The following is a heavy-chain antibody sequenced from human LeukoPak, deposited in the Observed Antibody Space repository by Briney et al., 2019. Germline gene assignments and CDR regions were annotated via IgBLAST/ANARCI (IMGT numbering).Heavy chain of an antibody. V-gene: IGHV3-23*01. Sequence: GGSLRLSCEASGFPFSSYAMNWVRQAPGKGLEWVSTISGGGGSTYYADSVKGRFTISRDKSKSTVYLQMNSLRAEDTAVYYCAKERGYGYNHIDYWGQGTLVTVSS. J-gene: IGHJ4*02. CDR1: GFPFSSYA. CDR2: ISGGGGST. CDR3: AKERGYGYNHIDY. D-gene: IGHD5-24*01.